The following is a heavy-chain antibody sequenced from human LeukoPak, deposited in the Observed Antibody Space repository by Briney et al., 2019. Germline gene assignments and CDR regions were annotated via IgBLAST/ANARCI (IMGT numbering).Heavy chain of an antibody. CDR2: IYHSGST. J-gene: IGHJ5*02. Sequence: SETLSLTCTVSGYSISSGYYWGWIRQPPGKGLEWIGSIYHSGSTYYNPSLKSRVTISVDTSKNQFSLKLSSVTAADTAVYYCARQGSYSSGWYPRWFDPWGQGTLVTVSS. CDR1: GYSISSGYY. CDR3: ARQGSYSSGWYPRWFDP. V-gene: IGHV4-38-2*02. D-gene: IGHD6-19*01.